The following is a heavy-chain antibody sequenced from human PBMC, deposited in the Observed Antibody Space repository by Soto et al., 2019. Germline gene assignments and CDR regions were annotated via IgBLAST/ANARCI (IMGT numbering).Heavy chain of an antibody. Sequence: PSETLSLTCAVSGGSISGGGYSWSWIRQPPGKGLEWIGYIYHSGSTYYNPSLKSRVTISVDTSKNQFSLKLSSVTAADTAVYYCARTGERWILGYYFDYWGQGTLVTVSS. CDR1: GGSISGGGYS. D-gene: IGHD2-2*03. J-gene: IGHJ4*02. CDR2: IYHSGST. V-gene: IGHV4-30-2*05. CDR3: ARTGERWILGYYFDY.